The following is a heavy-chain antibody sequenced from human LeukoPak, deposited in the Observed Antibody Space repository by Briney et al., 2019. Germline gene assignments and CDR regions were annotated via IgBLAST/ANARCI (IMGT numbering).Heavy chain of an antibody. D-gene: IGHD1/OR15-1a*01. CDR3: GRIAINANNGMDV. J-gene: IGHJ6*02. V-gene: IGHV3-74*01. CDR2: INSDGSST. CDR1: GFTFGNYW. Sequence: GGSLRLSCAASGFTFGNYWMHWVRQAPGKGLVWVSRINSDGSSTTSADSVKGRFTISRDNAKNTLYLQMNSLRTEDTAVYYCGRIAINANNGMDVWGQGTTVTVSS.